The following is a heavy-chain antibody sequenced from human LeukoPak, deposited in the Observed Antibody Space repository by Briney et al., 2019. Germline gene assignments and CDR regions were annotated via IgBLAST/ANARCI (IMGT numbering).Heavy chain of an antibody. V-gene: IGHV4-38-2*02. Sequence: PSETLSLTCTVSGYSISSGYDWGWMRQAPGKGLEWLGSISQSGDTYNNPSLKSRVTLSVDTSKNQVSLKLTSVSAADTAVYYCARDLGSSTPSGVWGRGTTVTVSS. CDR2: ISQSGDT. D-gene: IGHD1-26*01. CDR1: GYSISSGYD. J-gene: IGHJ6*04. CDR3: ARDLGSSTPSGV.